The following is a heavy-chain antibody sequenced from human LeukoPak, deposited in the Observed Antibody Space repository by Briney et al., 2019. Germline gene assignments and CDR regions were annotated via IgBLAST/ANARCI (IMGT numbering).Heavy chain of an antibody. V-gene: IGHV3-64*01. CDR2: ISSDGDST. CDR1: GFTFSNYG. CDR3: ARQYSGSYYEAFDY. J-gene: IGHJ4*02. D-gene: IGHD1-26*01. Sequence: PGGSLRLSCAASGFTFSNYGLHWIHQAPGKGLQYVSGISSDGDSTYYANSVKGRFTISRDNSKNTLYLQMGSLRIEDMGMYYCARQYSGSYYEAFDYWGQGALVTVSS.